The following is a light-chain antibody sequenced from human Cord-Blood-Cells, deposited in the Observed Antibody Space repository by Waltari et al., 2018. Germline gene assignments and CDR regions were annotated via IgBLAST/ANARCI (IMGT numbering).Light chain of an antibody. J-gene: IGKJ4*01. CDR1: QSISSY. CDR2: AAS. V-gene: IGKV1-39*01. Sequence: QSPSSLSASVGDRVTITCRASQSISSYLNWYQQKPGKAPKLLIYAASSLQSGVPSRFSGSGSGTDFTLTISSLQPEDFATYYCQQSYSTPTFGGGTKVEIK. CDR3: QQSYSTPT.